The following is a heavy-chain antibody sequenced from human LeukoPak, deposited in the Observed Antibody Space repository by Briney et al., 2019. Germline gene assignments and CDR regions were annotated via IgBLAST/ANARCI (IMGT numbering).Heavy chain of an antibody. CDR2: INPTGGST. D-gene: IGHD2-15*01. J-gene: IGHJ4*02. Sequence: ASVKVSCKASGYTFISYQMHWVRQAPGQGLEWMGIINPTGGSTSHAQKFQGRVTMTRDTSTSTVYMELSSLRSEDTAVYYCARDLGGKRNRDYWGQGTLVTVSS. CDR1: GYTFISYQ. V-gene: IGHV1-46*01. CDR3: ARDLGGKRNRDY.